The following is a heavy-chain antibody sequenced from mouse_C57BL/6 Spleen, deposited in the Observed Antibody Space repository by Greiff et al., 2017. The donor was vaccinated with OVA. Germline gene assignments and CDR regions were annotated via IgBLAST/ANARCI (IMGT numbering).Heavy chain of an antibody. Sequence: DVQLVESGPELVKPGASVKISCKASGYSFTGYYMNWVKQSPEKSLEWIGEINPSTGGTTYNQKFKAKATLTVDKSSSTAYMQLKSLTSEDSAVYYCARLGYYGSSYAMDYWGQGTSVTVSS. CDR3: ARLGYYGSSYAMDY. CDR1: GYSFTGYY. V-gene: IGHV1-42*01. D-gene: IGHD1-1*01. J-gene: IGHJ4*01. CDR2: INPSTGGT.